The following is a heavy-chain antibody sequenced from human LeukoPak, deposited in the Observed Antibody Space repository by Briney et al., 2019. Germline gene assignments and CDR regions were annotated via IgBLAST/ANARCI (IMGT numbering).Heavy chain of an antibody. CDR2: IKQDGSEK. CDR1: GLTFSSYW. Sequence: GGSLRLSCAASGLTFSSYWMSWIRQAPGKGLEWVANIKQDGSEKHYADSVKGRFTISRDTSKNTLFLQMDSLRVEDTAVYYCAREADCRGGSCYRGAFDIWGQGTMVTVSS. J-gene: IGHJ3*02. CDR3: AREADCRGGSCYRGAFDI. D-gene: IGHD2-15*01. V-gene: IGHV3-7*01.